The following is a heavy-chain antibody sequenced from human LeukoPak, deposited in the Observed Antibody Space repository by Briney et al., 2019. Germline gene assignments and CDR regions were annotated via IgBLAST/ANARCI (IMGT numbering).Heavy chain of an antibody. J-gene: IGHJ4*02. CDR3: VKERDRGLDVADVFDL. V-gene: IGHV3-23*01. D-gene: IGHD6-19*01. Sequence: GGSLILSSAASGFTFRDYSMAWVRQVPGGGLEWVSAISIPTFTLYADPVKGRFIISRDNSKNTLYIQMDNLRAEDTAVYYCVKERDRGLDVADVFDLWGQGTLVTVSS. CDR2: ISIPTFT. CDR1: GFTFRDYS.